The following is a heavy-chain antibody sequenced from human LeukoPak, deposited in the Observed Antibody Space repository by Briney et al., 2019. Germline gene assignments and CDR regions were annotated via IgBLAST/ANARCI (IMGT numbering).Heavy chain of an antibody. D-gene: IGHD2-21*01. CDR3: ARQRSYLWDAFDI. CDR1: GVSISSYF. J-gene: IGHJ3*02. CDR2: VYYNGIT. V-gene: IGHV4-59*01. Sequence: PSETLSLTCTVSGVSISSYFWSWIRQPPGKGLEWIGYVYYNGITNYNPSLKSRVSISLDTSKNQFSLKLNSVTAADTAVYYCARQRSYLWDAFDIWGQGTLVTVSS.